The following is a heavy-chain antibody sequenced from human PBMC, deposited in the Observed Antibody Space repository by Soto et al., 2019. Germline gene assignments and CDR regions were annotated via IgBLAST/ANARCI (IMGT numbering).Heavy chain of an antibody. J-gene: IGHJ4*02. CDR2: ISYDGSNK. V-gene: IGHV3-30*03. Sequence: QVQLVESGGGVVQPGRSLRLSCAASGFPFTTYGMHWVREGPGKGLEWVAVISYDGSNKYYADSVKGRFTISRDNSKNTLYPQMNSLRPEDTALYYCVGGQYYFDSRGQGTLVTVSS. CDR1: GFPFTTYG. CDR3: VGGQYYFDS. D-gene: IGHD3-10*01.